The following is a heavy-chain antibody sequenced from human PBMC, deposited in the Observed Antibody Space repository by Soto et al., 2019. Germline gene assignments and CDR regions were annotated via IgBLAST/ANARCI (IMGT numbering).Heavy chain of an antibody. V-gene: IGHV3-72*01. CDR3: ARVSGNQSLDY. D-gene: IGHD6-25*01. CDR1: GFTFSDHY. Sequence: EVQLVESGGGLVQAGGSLRLSCAASGFTFSDHYMDWVRQAPGEGLEWVGRTRNKVNSYTTEYAASVKGRFTISRDDSKNSLYLQMNSLKTEDTAVYYWARVSGNQSLDYWGQGTLVTVSS. J-gene: IGHJ4*02. CDR2: TRNKVNSYTT.